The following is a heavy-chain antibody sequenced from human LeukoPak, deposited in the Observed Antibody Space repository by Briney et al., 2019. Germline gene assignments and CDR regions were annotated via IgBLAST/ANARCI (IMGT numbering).Heavy chain of an antibody. J-gene: IGHJ3*02. D-gene: IGHD3-3*01. CDR3: ARPWSGYHRDTFDI. Sequence: ASVKVSCKASGGTFSSYAISWVRQAPGQGLEWMGGINPIFGTANYAQKFQGRVTITADESTSTAYMELSSLRSEDTAVYYCARPWSGYHRDTFDIWGQGTMVTVSS. V-gene: IGHV1-69*13. CDR2: INPIFGTA. CDR1: GGTFSSYA.